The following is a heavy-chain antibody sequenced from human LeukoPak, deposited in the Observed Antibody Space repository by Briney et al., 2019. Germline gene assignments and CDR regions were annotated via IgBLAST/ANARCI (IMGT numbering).Heavy chain of an antibody. CDR2: IIPIFGTA. D-gene: IGHD6-13*01. Sequence: ASVKVSCKASVGTFSRYAISWVRQAPGQGLEWMGGIIPIFGTANYAQKIQGRVTITTDESTSTACMELSSMRSEDTAVYYCARGQRPQQLVQRRYYYYMDVWGKGTTVTVSS. V-gene: IGHV1-69*05. CDR1: VGTFSRYA. J-gene: IGHJ6*03. CDR3: ARGQRPQQLVQRRYYYYMDV.